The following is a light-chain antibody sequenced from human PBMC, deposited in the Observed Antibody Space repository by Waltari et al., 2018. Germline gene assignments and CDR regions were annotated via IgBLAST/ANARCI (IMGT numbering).Light chain of an antibody. J-gene: IGKJ4*01. CDR2: KAS. CDR3: QQYNSYSLRT. CDR1: QSISNW. Sequence: DIQMTQSPSPLSASVGDRVTITCRASQSISNWLAWYQQKPGKATKFLNYKASTLESGGPARFSGSGSGTEVTLTISSLQPDDFATYYCQQYNSYSLRTFGGGTKVEIK. V-gene: IGKV1-5*03.